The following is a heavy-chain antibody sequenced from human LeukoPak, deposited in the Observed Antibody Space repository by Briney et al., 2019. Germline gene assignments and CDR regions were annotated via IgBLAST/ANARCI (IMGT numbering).Heavy chain of an antibody. Sequence: SETLSLTCTVSGTSMIDYYWSWIRQPAGKGLQWIGRIYDNTNSNYNPSLKSRVTMFVDTSKNQFSLRLTSVTAADTATYYCARDQEAYCTSSSCFQFAPWGQGTLVIVS. CDR3: ARDQEAYCTSSSCFQFAP. D-gene: IGHD2-8*01. V-gene: IGHV4-4*07. J-gene: IGHJ5*01. CDR2: IYDNTNS. CDR1: GTSMIDYY.